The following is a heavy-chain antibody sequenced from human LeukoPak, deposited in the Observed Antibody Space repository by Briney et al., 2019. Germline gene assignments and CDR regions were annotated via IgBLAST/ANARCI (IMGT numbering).Heavy chain of an antibody. CDR1: GFTFSKAW. CDR3: SYFYDSSGYPQFDY. V-gene: IGHV3-15*01. Sequence: GGSLTLSCAASGFTFSKAWMSWVRQAPGKGLEWVGRIKSKPDGGTTDYAAPVKGRFTISREDSQNTLYLQMNSLKTEDTAVYYCSYFYDSSGYPQFDYWGQGTLVTVSS. CDR2: IKSKPDGGTT. J-gene: IGHJ4*02. D-gene: IGHD3-22*01.